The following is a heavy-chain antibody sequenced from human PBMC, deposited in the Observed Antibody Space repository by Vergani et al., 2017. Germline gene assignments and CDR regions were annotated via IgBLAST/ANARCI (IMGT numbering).Heavy chain of an antibody. CDR2: MDYSGST. Sequence: QVQLQESGPGLVKPSETLSLTCTVSGDSVISTYYHWVWLRQPPGQGLEWIGSMDYSGSTSYNPSLESRISISFETPTNQFYLRLTSVTAADTAVYYCASKRGACRAAYCHSYDFWGPGTLVGVSS. CDR3: ASKRGACRAAYCHSYDF. V-gene: IGHV4-39*01. D-gene: IGHD2-15*01. CDR1: GDSVISTYYH. J-gene: IGHJ4*02.